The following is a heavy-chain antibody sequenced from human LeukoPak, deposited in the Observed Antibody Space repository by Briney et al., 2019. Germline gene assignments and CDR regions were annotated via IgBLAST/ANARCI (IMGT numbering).Heavy chain of an antibody. CDR3: GFNSDCGGDCYPIE. CDR2: INHSGST. D-gene: IGHD2-21*01. Sequence: PGGSLRLSCAASGFTFSNAWMSWVRQAPGKGLEWIGEINHSGSTNYNPSLKSRVTISVDTSKNQFSLKLSSVTAADTAVYYCGFNSDCGGDCYPIEWGQGTLVTVSS. CDR1: GFTFSNAW. V-gene: IGHV4-34*08. J-gene: IGHJ4*02.